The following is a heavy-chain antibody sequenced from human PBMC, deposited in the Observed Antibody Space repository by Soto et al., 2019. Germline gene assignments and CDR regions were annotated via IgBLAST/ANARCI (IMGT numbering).Heavy chain of an antibody. V-gene: IGHV3-15*01. CDR1: GTTFSNAW. Sequence: PGGSLRLSCAASGTTFSNAWMTWVRQAPGKGLEWVGRIKSITDGGTTDYAAPVKGRFTISRDDSKDTLYLQMNNLRTEDTAVYHCTTDSADIVVVPATFGMDVWGQGTTVTVSS. CDR3: TTDSADIVVVPATFGMDV. D-gene: IGHD2-2*01. CDR2: IKSITDGGTT. J-gene: IGHJ6*02.